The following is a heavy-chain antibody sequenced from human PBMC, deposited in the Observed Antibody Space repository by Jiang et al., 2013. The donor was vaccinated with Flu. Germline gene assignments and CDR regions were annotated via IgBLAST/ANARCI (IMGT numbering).Heavy chain of an antibody. CDR3: ERSHDLGIGPFDY. Sequence: SGAEVKKPGASVKVSCKASGYTFTGYYMHWVRQAPGQGLEWMGWINPNSGGTNYAQKFQGRVTMTRDTSISTAYMELSRLRSDDTAVYYCERSHDLGIGPFDYWGQGTLVTVSS. CDR2: INPNSGGT. CDR1: GYTFTGYY. D-gene: IGHD7-27*01. J-gene: IGHJ4*02. V-gene: IGHV1-2*02.